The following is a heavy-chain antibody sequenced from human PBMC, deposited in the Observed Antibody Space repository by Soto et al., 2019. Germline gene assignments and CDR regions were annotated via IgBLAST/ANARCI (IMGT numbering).Heavy chain of an antibody. V-gene: IGHV4-59*07. CDR1: GGCMWNFF. Sequence: SDSPDLTCTVSGGCMWNFFLGLFRQPPGKGLEWIGYIYYSGSTHYNPSLKSRVTISVDTSKNQFSLKLSSVTAADTAVYYCARASYYDSSGYYSRPLFDYWGQGTLVTVSS. CDR2: IYYSGST. D-gene: IGHD3-22*01. J-gene: IGHJ4*02. CDR3: ARASYYDSSGYYSRPLFDY.